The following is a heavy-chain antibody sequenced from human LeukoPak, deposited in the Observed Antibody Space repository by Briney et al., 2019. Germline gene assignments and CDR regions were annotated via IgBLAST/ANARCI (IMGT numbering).Heavy chain of an antibody. D-gene: IGHD5-18*01. CDR3: AKFPDTVVENTGFFDY. Sequence: QPGGSLRLSCAASGFIFDDFTMNWVRHAPGKGLEWVSLISWDGSSARYADSVKGRFTIPRDNSNNFLYLQMNSLRIEDAALYYCAKFPDTVVENTGFFDYWGQGTLVTVSS. J-gene: IGHJ4*02. V-gene: IGHV3-43*01. CDR1: GFIFDDFT. CDR2: ISWDGSSA.